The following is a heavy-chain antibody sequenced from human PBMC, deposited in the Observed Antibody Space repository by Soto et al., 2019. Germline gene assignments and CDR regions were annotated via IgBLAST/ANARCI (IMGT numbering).Heavy chain of an antibody. CDR2: FYPGDSDT. CDR1: GYYFPSYW. CDR3: SRQGNGADGFDY. V-gene: IGHV5-51*01. Sequence: GESLKISCKGSGYYFPSYWIGWVRQMPGKGLEWMGIFYPGDSDTRYSPSFQGQVTISADRSISTAYLQWSSLKPSDTAMYYCSRQGNGADGFDYWGQGTLVTVSS. J-gene: IGHJ4*02. D-gene: IGHD4-17*01.